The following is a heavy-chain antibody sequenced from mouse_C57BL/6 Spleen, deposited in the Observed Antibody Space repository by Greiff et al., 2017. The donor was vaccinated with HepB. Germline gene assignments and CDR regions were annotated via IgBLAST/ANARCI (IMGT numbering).Heavy chain of an antibody. V-gene: IGHV14-1*01. D-gene: IGHD2-5*01. Sequence: EVQLQQSGAELVRPGASVKLSCTASGFNIKDYYMHWVKQRPEQGLEWIGRIDPEDGDTEYAPKFQGKATMTADTSSNTAYLQLSSLTSEDTAVYYCTTLYYSNYWFAYWGQGTRVTVAA. CDR3: TTLYYSNYWFAY. J-gene: IGHJ3*01. CDR2: IDPEDGDT. CDR1: GFNIKDYY.